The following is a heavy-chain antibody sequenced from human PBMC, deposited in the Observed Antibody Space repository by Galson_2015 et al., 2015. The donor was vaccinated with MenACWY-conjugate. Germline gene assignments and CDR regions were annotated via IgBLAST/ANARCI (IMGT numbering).Heavy chain of an antibody. D-gene: IGHD3/OR15-3a*01. CDR1: GFTFSNSW. J-gene: IGHJ4*02. CDR2: INPEGSRG. V-gene: IGHV3-7*01. Sequence: LRLSCAASGFTFSNSWMNWIRQAPGSGLEWVANINPEGSRGTYVDSVKGRFTISRDNAENSVYLEMNSLRPEDTAVFYCAAWTADDNYWAQGTPVTVSS. CDR3: AAWTADDNY.